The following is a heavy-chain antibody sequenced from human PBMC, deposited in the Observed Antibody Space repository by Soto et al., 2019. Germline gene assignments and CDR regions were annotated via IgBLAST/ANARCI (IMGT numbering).Heavy chain of an antibody. CDR1: GGSISSGGYY. J-gene: IGHJ6*02. V-gene: IGHV4-31*03. Sequence: SETLSLTCTVSGGSISSGGYYWSWIRQHPGKGLEWIGYIYYSGSTYYNPSLKSRVTISVDTSKNQFSLKLSSVTAADTAVYYCAGGNTTVIKFYYYYGMDVWGQWTTVTVSS. CDR3: AGGNTTVIKFYYYYGMDV. D-gene: IGHD4-4*01. CDR2: IYYSGST.